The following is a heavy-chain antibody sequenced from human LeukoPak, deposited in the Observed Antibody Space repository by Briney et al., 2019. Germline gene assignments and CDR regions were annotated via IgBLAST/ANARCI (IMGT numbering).Heavy chain of an antibody. D-gene: IGHD6-19*01. V-gene: IGHV4-39*01. CDR1: GGSISSSSYY. Sequence: SETLSLTCTVSGGSISSSSYYWGWIRQPPGKGLEWIGSIYYSGSTYYSPSLKSRVTISVDTSKNQFSLKLSSVTAADTAVYYCARHAGMGYSSGWYFFDYWGQGTLVTVSS. CDR2: IYYSGST. J-gene: IGHJ4*02. CDR3: ARHAGMGYSSGWYFFDY.